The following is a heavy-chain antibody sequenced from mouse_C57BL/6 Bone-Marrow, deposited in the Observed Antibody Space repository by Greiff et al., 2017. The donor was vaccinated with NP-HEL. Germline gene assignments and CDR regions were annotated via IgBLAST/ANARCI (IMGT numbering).Heavy chain of an antibody. J-gene: IGHJ3*01. CDR3: ARVEDSFAY. Sequence: EVKLMESEGGLVQPGSSMKLSSTASGFTFSDYYMAWVRQVPEKGLEWVANINYDGSSTYYLDSLKSRFIISRDNAKNILYLQMSSLKSEDTATYYCARVEDSFAYWGQGTLVTVSA. V-gene: IGHV5-16*01. CDR1: GFTFSDYY. CDR2: INYDGSST.